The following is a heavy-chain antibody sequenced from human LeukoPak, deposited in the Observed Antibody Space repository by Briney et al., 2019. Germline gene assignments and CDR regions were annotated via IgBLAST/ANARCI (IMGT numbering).Heavy chain of an antibody. V-gene: IGHV3-48*01. D-gene: IGHD2-2*01. CDR2: INSRSSTI. CDR1: RFTFSNYG. CDR3: ANYGYQYYFDY. J-gene: IGHJ4*02. Sequence: QAGGSLRLSCAASRFTFSNYGVNWVRQAPGKGLEWVSYINSRSSTIYYADSVRGRFTISRDNSKNTLYLQMNSLRAEDTAVYYCANYGYQYYFDYWGQGTLVTVSS.